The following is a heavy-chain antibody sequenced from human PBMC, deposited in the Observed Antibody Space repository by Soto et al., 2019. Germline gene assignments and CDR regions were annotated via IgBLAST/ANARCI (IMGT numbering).Heavy chain of an antibody. V-gene: IGHV3-30*18. CDR3: AKEGGTMIVVVTLDY. J-gene: IGHJ4*02. D-gene: IGHD3-22*01. Sequence: QVQLVESGGGVVQPGRSLRLSCAASGFTFSSYGMHWVRQAPGKGLEWVAVISYDGSNKYYADSVKGRFTISRDNSKNTLYLQMNSLRAEDTAVYYCAKEGGTMIVVVTLDYWGQGTLVTVSS. CDR1: GFTFSSYG. CDR2: ISYDGSNK.